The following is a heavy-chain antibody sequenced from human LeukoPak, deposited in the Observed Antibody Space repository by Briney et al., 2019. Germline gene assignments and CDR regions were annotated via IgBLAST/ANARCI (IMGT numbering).Heavy chain of an antibody. J-gene: IGHJ3*02. CDR3: VGQDYDTVTDYWGDTFDI. V-gene: IGHV4-39*01. Sequence: SETLSLTCTLSGGSISNRPYYWGWVRQPPGKGLEWIGSIYYSGSTYHNPSLKSRVSISVDTSKNEFSLKLNSVAAADTAVYYCVGQDYDTVTDYWGDTFDIWGQGTMVTVSS. CDR2: IYYSGST. D-gene: IGHD3-9*01. CDR1: GGSISNRPYY.